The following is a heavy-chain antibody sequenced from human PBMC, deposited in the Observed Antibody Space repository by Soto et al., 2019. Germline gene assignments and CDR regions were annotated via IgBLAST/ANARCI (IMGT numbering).Heavy chain of an antibody. CDR1: GGSISSGDYY. J-gene: IGHJ4*02. Sequence: SETLSLTCTVSGGSISSGDYYWSWIRQPPGKGLEWIGYIYYSGSTYYNPSLKSRVTISVDTSKNQFSLKLSSVTAADTAVYYCARETYYYDRSGYYAVDYWGQGPLVTVSS. V-gene: IGHV4-30-4*01. CDR2: IYYSGST. D-gene: IGHD3-22*01. CDR3: ARETYYYDRSGYYAVDY.